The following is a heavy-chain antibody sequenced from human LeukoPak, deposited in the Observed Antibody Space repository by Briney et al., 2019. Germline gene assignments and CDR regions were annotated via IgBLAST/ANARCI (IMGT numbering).Heavy chain of an antibody. Sequence: PSKTLSLTCTVSGGSISSYYCSWIRQPPGKGLEWIGYIYYSGRTNYNPSLKSRVTMSVDTSKNQFSLKLSSVTAADTAFYYCATGPTRYYFDYWGRGTLVTVSS. V-gene: IGHV4-59*12. J-gene: IGHJ4*02. CDR2: IYYSGRT. D-gene: IGHD5-12*01. CDR3: ATGPTRYYFDY. CDR1: GGSISSYY.